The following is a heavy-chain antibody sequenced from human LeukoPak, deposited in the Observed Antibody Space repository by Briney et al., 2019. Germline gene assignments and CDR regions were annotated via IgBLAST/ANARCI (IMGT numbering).Heavy chain of an antibody. Sequence: ASVKVSCKASGYTFTGYYMHWVRQAPGQGLEWMGIINPSGGSTSYAQKFQGRVTMTRDTSTSTVYMELSSPRSEDTAVYYCAFLTPPSHDYGDSEGLNWGQGTLVTVSS. CDR1: GYTFTGYY. J-gene: IGHJ4*02. CDR3: AFLTPPSHDYGDSEGLN. CDR2: INPSGGST. D-gene: IGHD4-17*01. V-gene: IGHV1-46*01.